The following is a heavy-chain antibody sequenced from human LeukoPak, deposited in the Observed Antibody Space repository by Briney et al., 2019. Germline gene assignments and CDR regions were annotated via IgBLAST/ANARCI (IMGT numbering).Heavy chain of an antibody. CDR1: GFTFSDYS. CDR2: ISSSSSYI. J-gene: IGHJ5*02. V-gene: IGHV3-21*01. D-gene: IGHD6-19*01. CDR3: AVTRRGSSGWYAGENWFDP. Sequence: PGESLRLSCAASGFTFSDYSMNWVRQAPGKGLEWVSSISSSSSYIFYADSVKGRFTISRDNAKNSLYLQMNSLRAEDTAVYYCAVTRRGSSGWYAGENWFDPWGQGTLVTVSS.